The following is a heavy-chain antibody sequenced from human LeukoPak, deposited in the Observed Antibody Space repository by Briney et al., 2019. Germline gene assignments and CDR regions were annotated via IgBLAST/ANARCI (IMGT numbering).Heavy chain of an antibody. CDR1: GFTFSSYE. D-gene: IGHD5-24*01. CDR2: ISSSGSTM. CDR3: ARARWLQLLYYGMDV. V-gene: IGHV3-48*03. Sequence: GGSLRLSCAASGFTFSSYEMNWVRQAPGKGLEWVSYISSSGSTMYYADSVKGRFTISRDNAKNSLFLQMNSLRAEDTAVYFCARARWLQLLYYGMDVWGQGTTVTVS. J-gene: IGHJ6*02.